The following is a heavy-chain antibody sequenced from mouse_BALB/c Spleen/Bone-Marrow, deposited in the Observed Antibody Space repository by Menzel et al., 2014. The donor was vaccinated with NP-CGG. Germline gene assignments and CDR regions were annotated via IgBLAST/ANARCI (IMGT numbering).Heavy chain of an antibody. CDR1: GYTFTDYY. Sequence: SGPELVKPGASVKMSCKASGYTFTDYYMDWVKQSHGESFEWIGRVNPYNGGTSYNQKFKGKATLTVDKSSTTAYMELNSLTSEDSAVYYCARGGCRDYWGQGTTLTVSS. CDR3: ARGGCRDY. CDR2: VNPYNGGT. J-gene: IGHJ2*01. V-gene: IGHV1-19*01.